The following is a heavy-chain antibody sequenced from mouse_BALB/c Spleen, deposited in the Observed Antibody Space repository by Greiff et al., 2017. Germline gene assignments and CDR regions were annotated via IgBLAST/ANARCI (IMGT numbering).Heavy chain of an antibody. CDR1: GYSITSGYY. J-gene: IGHJ1*01. D-gene: IGHD2-3*01. CDR3: ARVLDGYYGYFDV. V-gene: IGHV3-6*02. Sequence: ESGPGLVKPSQSLSLTCSVTGYSITSGYYWNWIRQFPGNKLEWMGYISYDGSNNYNPSLKNRISITRDTSKNQFFLKLNSVTTEDTATYYCARVLDGYYGYFDVWGAGTTVTVSS. CDR2: ISYDGSN.